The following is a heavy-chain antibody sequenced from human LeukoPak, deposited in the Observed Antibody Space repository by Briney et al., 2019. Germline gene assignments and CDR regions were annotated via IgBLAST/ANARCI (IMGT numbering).Heavy chain of an antibody. Sequence: PSETLSLTCTVSGGSISSYYWSWIRQPPGKGLEWIGYIYYSGSTNYNPSLKSRVTISVDTSKNQFSLKLSSVTAADTAVYYCARGPPYIVVVTAVGFFDYWGQGTLVTVSS. J-gene: IGHJ4*02. D-gene: IGHD2-21*02. CDR1: GGSISSYY. CDR2: IYYSGST. CDR3: ARGPPYIVVVTAVGFFDY. V-gene: IGHV4-59*12.